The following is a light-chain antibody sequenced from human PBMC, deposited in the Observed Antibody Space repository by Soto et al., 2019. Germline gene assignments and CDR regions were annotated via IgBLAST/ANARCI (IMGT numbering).Light chain of an antibody. Sequence: QPHSVSVATAQMARITCGGNNIGSKVVNWCQQKPGQDPVLVIYSDTNRPSGIPERLSGTKAGQTATLIITRIESGSEVDYNCQVWDSSSDQVVFGGGPTLTVL. V-gene: IGLV3-12*02. CDR2: SDT. J-gene: IGLJ2*01. CDR1: NIGSKV. CDR3: QVWDSSSDQVV.